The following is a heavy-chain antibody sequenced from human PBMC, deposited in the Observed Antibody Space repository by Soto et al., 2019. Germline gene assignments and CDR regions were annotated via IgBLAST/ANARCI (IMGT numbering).Heavy chain of an antibody. V-gene: IGHV3-23*01. Sequence: EVQLLESGGGLVQPGGSLRLSCAASGFTFSSYAMSWVRQAPGKGLEWVSAISGSGGSTYYADSVKGRFTISRDNSKNTLYLQMNSLRAEDTAVYYCAKDPWIAVAGNISERIDYWGQGTLVTVSS. J-gene: IGHJ4*02. CDR1: GFTFSSYA. CDR3: AKDPWIAVAGNISERIDY. D-gene: IGHD6-19*01. CDR2: ISGSGGST.